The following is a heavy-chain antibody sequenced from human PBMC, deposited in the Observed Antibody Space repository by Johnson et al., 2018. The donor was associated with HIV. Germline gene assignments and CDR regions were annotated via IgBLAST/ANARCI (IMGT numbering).Heavy chain of an antibody. J-gene: IGHJ3*02. V-gene: IGHV3-30*04. Sequence: VQLLESGGGVVQPGRSLRLSCAASGFTFSSYAMHWVRQAPGKGLEWVAVISYDGSNKYYADSVKGRFTISRDNSKNTLYLQMNSLRAEDTALYYCAKDPSGSPPWGAFDIWGQGTMVTVSS. D-gene: IGHD1-26*01. CDR3: AKDPSGSPPWGAFDI. CDR1: GFTFSSYA. CDR2: ISYDGSNK.